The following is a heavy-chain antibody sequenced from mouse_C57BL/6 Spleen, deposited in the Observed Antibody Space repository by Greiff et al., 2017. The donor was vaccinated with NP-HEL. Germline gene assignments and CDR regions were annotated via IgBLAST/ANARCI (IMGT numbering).Heavy chain of an antibody. Sequence: EVQLVEPGGGLVKPGGSLKLSCEASGFTFSDYGMHWVRQAPEKGLEWVAYISSGSSTIHYADTVKGRFTISRDNANNTPFIQLTSLKSEDTAMYYCARSYDDYDEGDWYFDVWGTGTTVTVSS. V-gene: IGHV5-17*01. CDR3: ARSYDDYDEGDWYFDV. CDR1: GFTFSDYG. D-gene: IGHD2-4*01. J-gene: IGHJ1*03. CDR2: ISSGSSTI.